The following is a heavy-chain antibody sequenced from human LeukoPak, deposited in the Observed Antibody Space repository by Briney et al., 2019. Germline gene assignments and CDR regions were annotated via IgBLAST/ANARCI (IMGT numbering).Heavy chain of an antibody. CDR2: IYYSGST. Sequence: SETLSLTCTVSGGSISSYYWSWIRQPPGKGLEWIGYIYYSGSTNYNPSLKSRVTISVDTSENQFSLKLSSVTAADTAVYYCAREPLGIRYFGLWGRGTLVTVSS. D-gene: IGHD7-27*01. CDR1: GGSISSYY. CDR3: AREPLGIRYFGL. J-gene: IGHJ2*01. V-gene: IGHV4-59*01.